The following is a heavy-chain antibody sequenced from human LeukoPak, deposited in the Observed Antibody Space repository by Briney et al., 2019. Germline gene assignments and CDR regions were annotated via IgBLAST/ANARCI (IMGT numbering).Heavy chain of an antibody. Sequence: PSETLSLTCAVYGGSFSGYYWSWLRQPPGKGLEWIGEINHSGSTNYNPSLKSRVTISVDTSKNQFSLKLSSVTAADTAVYYCARGVTWAVTTIERRSGTFDYWGQGTLVTVSS. D-gene: IGHD4-17*01. CDR3: ARGVTWAVTTIERRSGTFDY. CDR1: GGSFSGYY. V-gene: IGHV4-34*01. CDR2: INHSGST. J-gene: IGHJ4*02.